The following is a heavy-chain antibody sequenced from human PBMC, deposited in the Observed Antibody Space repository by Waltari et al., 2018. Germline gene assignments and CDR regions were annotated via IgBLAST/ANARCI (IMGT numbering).Heavy chain of an antibody. D-gene: IGHD6-13*01. V-gene: IGHV5-51*01. CDR1: GYSFTSYW. CDR2: IFPGDSDT. Sequence: EVQLVQSGAEVKKPGESLKISCKGSGYSFTSYWIGWVRKMPGKGLEWVGVIFPGDSDTRYSPSFQGQVTISADKSISTAYLQWSSLKASDTAMYYCARDLGEGSSWYGMGPSSWGQGTLVTVSS. CDR3: ARDLGEGSSWYGMGPSS. J-gene: IGHJ4*02.